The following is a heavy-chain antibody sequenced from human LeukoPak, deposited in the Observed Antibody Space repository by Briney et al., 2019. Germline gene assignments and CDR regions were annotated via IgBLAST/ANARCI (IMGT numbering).Heavy chain of an antibody. CDR1: GFTFSSYG. CDR2: IRYDGSNK. V-gene: IGHV3-30*02. J-gene: IGHJ4*02. CDR3: TTAPPYYDILTGYYDFDY. D-gene: IGHD3-9*01. Sequence: GGSLRLSCAASGFTFSSYGMHWVRQAPGKGLEWVAFIRYDGSNKYYADSVKGRFTISRDNSKNTLYLQMNSLKTEDTAVYYCTTAPPYYDILTGYYDFDYWGQGTLVTVSS.